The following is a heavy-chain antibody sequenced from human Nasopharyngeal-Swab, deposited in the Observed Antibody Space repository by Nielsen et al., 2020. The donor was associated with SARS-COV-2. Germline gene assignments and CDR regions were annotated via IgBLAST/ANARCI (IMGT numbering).Heavy chain of an antibody. CDR2: INHSGST. J-gene: IGHJ6*02. CDR1: GGSFSGYY. D-gene: IGHD4-17*01. CDR3: ARGSTVTTFYYYYYGMDV. V-gene: IGHV4-34*01. Sequence: SETLSLTCAVYGGSFSGYYWSWIRQPPGKGLEWIGEINHSGSTNHNPSLKSRVTISVDTSKNQFSLKLSSVTAADTAVYYCARGSTVTTFYYYYYGMDVWGQGTTVTVSS.